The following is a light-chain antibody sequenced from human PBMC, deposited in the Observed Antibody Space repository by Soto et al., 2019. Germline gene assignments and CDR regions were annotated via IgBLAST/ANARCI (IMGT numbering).Light chain of an antibody. CDR1: QSVSVW. CDR2: KAS. Sequence: DIQMTQSPSSLSASVGDRVTITCRASQSVSVWLAWYQQKPGKAPNLLIYKASRLHSGVPSRFSGSGSGTEFTLTISSLQPDDFATYYCQQYVGYSRTFGQGTKVDIK. V-gene: IGKV1-5*03. CDR3: QQYVGYSRT. J-gene: IGKJ1*01.